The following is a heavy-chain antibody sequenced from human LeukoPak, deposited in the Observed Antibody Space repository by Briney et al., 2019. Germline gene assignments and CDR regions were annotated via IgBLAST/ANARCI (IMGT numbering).Heavy chain of an antibody. CDR3: AKSAVSYYYYGMDV. CDR1: GFTFSSYA. CDR2: ISGSGGST. J-gene: IGHJ6*02. Sequence: SGGSLRLSCAASGFTFSSYAMSWVRQAPGKGLEWVSAISGSGGSTYYADSVKGRFTISRDNSKNTLYLQMNSLRAEDTAVYYCAKSAVSYYYYGMDVWGQGTTVTVSS. V-gene: IGHV3-23*01. D-gene: IGHD6-25*01.